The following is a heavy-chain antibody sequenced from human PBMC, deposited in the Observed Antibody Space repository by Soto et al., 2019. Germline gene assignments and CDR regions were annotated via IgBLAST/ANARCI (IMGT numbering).Heavy chain of an antibody. CDR2: ISSSSSTI. Sequence: PGGSLRLSCAGSGFTFSSYSMNWVRQAPGKGLEWVSYISSSSSTIYYADSVKGRFTISRDNAKNSLFLQMNSLRDEDTAVYYCARSVWFWELLPSAYYHYGMDVSGRGSTVTVS. V-gene: IGHV3-48*02. CDR1: GFTFSSYS. CDR3: ARSVWFWELLPSAYYHYGMDV. J-gene: IGHJ6*02. D-gene: IGHD3-10*01.